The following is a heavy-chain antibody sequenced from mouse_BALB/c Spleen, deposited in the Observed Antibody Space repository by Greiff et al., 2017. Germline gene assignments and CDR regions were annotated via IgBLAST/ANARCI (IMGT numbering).Heavy chain of an antibody. V-gene: IGHV1-9*01. D-gene: IGHD1-1*01. CDR3: ARRGDYGSSPAWFAY. CDR2: ILPGSGST. Sequence: VQLQQSGAELMKPGASVKISCKATGYTFSSYWIEWVKQRPGHGLEWIGEILPGSGSTNYNEKFKGKATFTADTSSNTAYMQLSSLTSEDSAVYYCARRGDYGSSPAWFAYWGQGTLVTVSA. J-gene: IGHJ3*01. CDR1: GYTFSSYW.